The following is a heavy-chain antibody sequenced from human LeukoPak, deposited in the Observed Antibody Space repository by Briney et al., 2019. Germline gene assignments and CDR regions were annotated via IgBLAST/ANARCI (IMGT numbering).Heavy chain of an antibody. CDR2: IIPIFGTA. V-gene: IGHV1-69*13. D-gene: IGHD3-22*01. CDR1: GGTFSSYT. CDR3: ARKSYYDSSGYYSGWFDP. Sequence: SVKVSCKASGGTFSSYTISWVRQAPGQGLEWMGGIIPIFGTANYAQKFQGRVTITADESTSTAYMELSSLRSEDTAVYYCARKSYYDSSGYYSGWFDPWGQGTLVTVSS. J-gene: IGHJ5*02.